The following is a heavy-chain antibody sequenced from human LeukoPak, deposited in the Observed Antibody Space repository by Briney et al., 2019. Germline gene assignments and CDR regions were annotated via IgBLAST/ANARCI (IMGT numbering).Heavy chain of an antibody. CDR2: IYYSGST. CDR3: AKLSNYYDSSGYYYSYDY. D-gene: IGHD3-22*01. J-gene: IGHJ4*02. V-gene: IGHV4-39*01. Sequence: SETLSLTCTVSGGSISSSSYYWGWIRQPPGKGLEWIGSIYYSGSTYYNLSLKSRVTISVDTSKNQFSLKLSSVTAADTAVYYCAKLSNYYDSSGYYYSYDYWGQGTLVTVSS. CDR1: GGSISSSSYY.